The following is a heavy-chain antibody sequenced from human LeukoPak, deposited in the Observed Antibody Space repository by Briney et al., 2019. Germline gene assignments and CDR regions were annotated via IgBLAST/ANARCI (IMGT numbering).Heavy chain of an antibody. CDR3: AKDGPPDSSGYYFLNY. Sequence: GGSLRLSCAASGFTFGSYWMTWVRQAPGKGLEWVANIKQDGTKKYYVDSVKGRFTISRDNTKNSLYLQMNSLRAEDTAVYYCAKDGPPDSSGYYFLNYWGQGTLVTVSS. J-gene: IGHJ4*02. V-gene: IGHV3-7*01. CDR1: GFTFGSYW. D-gene: IGHD3-22*01. CDR2: IKQDGTKK.